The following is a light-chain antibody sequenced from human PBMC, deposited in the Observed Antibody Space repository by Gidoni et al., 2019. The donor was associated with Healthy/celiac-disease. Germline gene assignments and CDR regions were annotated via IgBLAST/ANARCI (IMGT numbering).Light chain of an antibody. CDR1: SPNIGAGYD. CDR2: GNS. Sequence: QSVLPQPPSVSGAPGQRVTISGTGSSPNIGAGYDVHWYQQLPGTAPKLLIYGNSNRPSGVPDRFSGSKSGTSASLAITGLQAEDEADYYCQSYDSSLSGYVFGTGTKVTVL. CDR3: QSYDSSLSGYV. V-gene: IGLV1-40*01. J-gene: IGLJ1*01.